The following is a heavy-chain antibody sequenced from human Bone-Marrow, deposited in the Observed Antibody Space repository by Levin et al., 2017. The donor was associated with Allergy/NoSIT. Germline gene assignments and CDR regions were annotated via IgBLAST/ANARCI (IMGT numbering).Heavy chain of an antibody. D-gene: IGHD3-22*01. CDR2: ISYDGSNK. CDR1: GFTFSSYA. J-gene: IGHJ6*02. V-gene: IGHV3-30-3*01. CDR3: ARSGVGASSYYYDSSGFFLVDDDYGMDV. Sequence: GESLKISCAASGFTFSSYAMHWVRQAPGKGLEWVAVISYDGSNKYYADSVKGRFTISRDNSKNTLYLQMNSLRAEDTAVYYCARSGVGASSYYYDSSGFFLVDDDYGMDVWGQGTTVTVSS.